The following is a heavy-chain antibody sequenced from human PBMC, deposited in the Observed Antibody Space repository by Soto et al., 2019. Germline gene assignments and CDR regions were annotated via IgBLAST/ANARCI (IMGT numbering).Heavy chain of an antibody. CDR1: GYTFTGYY. CDR2: IIPIFGPA. Sequence: SVKVSCKASGYTFTGYYMHWVRQAPGQGLELMGGIIPIFGPANFAKKFQGRVTITADESTTTAYMELNSLRSEDTAVYYCATGSFTSTGGRIGYHYNAMDVWGQGTTVTVSS. V-gene: IGHV1-69*13. D-gene: IGHD2-2*01. CDR3: ATGSFTSTGGRIGYHYNAMDV. J-gene: IGHJ6*02.